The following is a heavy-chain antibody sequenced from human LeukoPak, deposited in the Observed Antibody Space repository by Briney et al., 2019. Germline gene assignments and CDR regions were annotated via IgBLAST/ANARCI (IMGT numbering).Heavy chain of an antibody. CDR2: IYYSGST. CDR1: GGSISSYY. Sequence: SGTLSLTCTVSGGSISSYYWSWIRQPPGKGLEWIGYIYYSGSTNYNPSLKSRVTISVDTSKNQFSLKLSSVTAADTAVYYCARVRYFDGNDAFDIWGQGTMVTVSS. CDR3: ARVRYFDGNDAFDI. V-gene: IGHV4-59*01. J-gene: IGHJ3*02. D-gene: IGHD3-9*01.